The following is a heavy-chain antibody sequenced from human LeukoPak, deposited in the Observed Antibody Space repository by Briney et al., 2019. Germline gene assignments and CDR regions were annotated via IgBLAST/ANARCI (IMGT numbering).Heavy chain of an antibody. Sequence: GGSLRLSCAASGFTFSIYGMHWVRQAPGKGLEWVAFISYDGSNKYYADSVKGRFTISRDNSKNTLYLQMNSLRAEDTAVYYCAKDLMSYSGYGGGGNFDYWGQGTLVTVSS. CDR1: GFTFSIYG. CDR2: ISYDGSNK. V-gene: IGHV3-30*18. D-gene: IGHD5-12*01. CDR3: AKDLMSYSGYGGGGNFDY. J-gene: IGHJ4*02.